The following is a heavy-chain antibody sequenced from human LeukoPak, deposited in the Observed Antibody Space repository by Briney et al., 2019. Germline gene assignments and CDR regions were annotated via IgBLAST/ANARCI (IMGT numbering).Heavy chain of an antibody. CDR2: IIPIFGTA. CDR1: GGTFSSYA. Sequence: ASVKVSFTASGGTFSSYAISWVRQAPGQGLEWMGGIIPIFGTANYAQKFQGRVTITADESTSTAYMELSSLRSEDTAVYYCARSRWNDLDYWGQGTLVTVSS. V-gene: IGHV1-69*13. CDR3: ARSRWNDLDY. D-gene: IGHD1-1*01. J-gene: IGHJ4*02.